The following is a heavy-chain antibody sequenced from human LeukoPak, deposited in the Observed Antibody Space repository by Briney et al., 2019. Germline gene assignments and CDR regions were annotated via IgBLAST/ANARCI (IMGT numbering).Heavy chain of an antibody. CDR1: GFTLGDYD. V-gene: IGHV3-9*01. Sequence: GGSLRLSCAASGFTLGDYDIHWVRQAPGKGPEWVSSISSNSDTIAYAEPVKGRFTVSRDNTINSLYLQMDSLRVEDTALYYCLTSSFDHWGQGTLVTVSS. CDR3: LTSSFDH. CDR2: ISSNSDTI. J-gene: IGHJ4*02.